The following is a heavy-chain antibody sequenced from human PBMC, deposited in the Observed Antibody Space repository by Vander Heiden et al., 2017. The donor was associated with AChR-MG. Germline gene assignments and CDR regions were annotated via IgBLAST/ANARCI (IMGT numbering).Heavy chain of an antibody. Sequence: QVQLVQSGAEVKKPGASVRLSCTASGNTLTSYHIHWVRQSPGQGLEWMGVISPNGGITRYAQKFQGRVTMTDDTSTSTVYVELSSLRSEDTAVYYCARDLAYYGMDVWGQGTTVTVSS. CDR3: ARDLAYYGMDV. J-gene: IGHJ6*02. V-gene: IGHV1-46*03. CDR1: GNTLTSYH. CDR2: ISPNGGIT.